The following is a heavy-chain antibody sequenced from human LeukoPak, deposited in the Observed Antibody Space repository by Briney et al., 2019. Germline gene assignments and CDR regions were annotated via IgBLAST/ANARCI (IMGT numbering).Heavy chain of an antibody. D-gene: IGHD5-18*01. V-gene: IGHV3-33*01. CDR1: GFTFSSYG. CDR2: IWFDGSQK. Sequence: GRSLRLSCAASGFTFSSYGMHWVRQAPGKGLEWVAVIWFDGSQKYYADSVKDRFTISRDNSKNTLFLQMNSLRAEDTALYYCARGDAAMFMDYWGQGTLVAVSS. J-gene: IGHJ4*02. CDR3: ARGDAAMFMDY.